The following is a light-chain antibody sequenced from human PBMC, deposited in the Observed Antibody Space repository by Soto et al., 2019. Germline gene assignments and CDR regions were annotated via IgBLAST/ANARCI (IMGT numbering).Light chain of an antibody. V-gene: IGKV1-5*01. CDR1: QSISSW. Sequence: DIQMTQSPSTLSASVGDRVTLTCRASQSISSWLAWYQQKPGKAPKLLIYDASSLESGVPSRFSGSGSGTEFSLTISSLQPDDFATYYGQQYKSYLTFGGGTKVEIK. CDR3: QQYKSYLT. J-gene: IGKJ4*01. CDR2: DAS.